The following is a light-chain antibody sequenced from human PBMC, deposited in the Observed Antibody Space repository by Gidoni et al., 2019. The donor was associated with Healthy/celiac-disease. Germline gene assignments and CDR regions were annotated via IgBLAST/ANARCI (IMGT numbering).Light chain of an antibody. CDR2: AAS. V-gene: IGKV1-39*01. Sequence: DIQMTQSTSSLSASVGDRVTITCRASQSSSSYLNWEQQKPGKAPKLLIYAASSLQSGVPSRFSGSGSGTDFTLTISSLQPEDFATYYCQQSYSTPRTFXXXTKVEIK. CDR3: QQSYSTPRT. CDR1: QSSSSY. J-gene: IGKJ1*01.